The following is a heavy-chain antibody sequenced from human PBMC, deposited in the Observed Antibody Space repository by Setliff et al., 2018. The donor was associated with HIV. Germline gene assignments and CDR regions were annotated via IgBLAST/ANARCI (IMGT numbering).Heavy chain of an antibody. Sequence: ASVKVSCKASGYTFTNYNIHWVRQAPGQGLEWVGMVNPSGGSAAYAQKFQGRVTIIRDTSTSTVYMDLGSLRSEDTAVYYCARALYYDFWSGPRLILIYGMDVWGQGTTVTVSS. CDR3: ARALYYDFWSGPRLILIYGMDV. CDR1: GYTFTNYN. CDR2: VNPSGGSA. V-gene: IGHV1-46*01. D-gene: IGHD3-3*01. J-gene: IGHJ6*02.